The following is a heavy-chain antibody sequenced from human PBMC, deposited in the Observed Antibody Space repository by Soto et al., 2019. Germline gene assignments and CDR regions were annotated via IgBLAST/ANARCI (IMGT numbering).Heavy chain of an antibody. CDR2: ISYDGSNK. D-gene: IGHD3-22*01. CDR1: GYTFTGYY. V-gene: IGHV3-30-3*01. J-gene: IGHJ6*02. Sequence: QVQLVQSGAEVKKPGASVKVSCKASGYTFTGYYMHWVRQAPGQGLEWVAVISYDGSNKYYADSVKGRFTISRDNSKNTLYLQMNSLRAEDTAVYYCARAEGYYDSSGYYYYYGMDVWGQGTTVTVSS. CDR3: ARAEGYYDSSGYYYYYGMDV.